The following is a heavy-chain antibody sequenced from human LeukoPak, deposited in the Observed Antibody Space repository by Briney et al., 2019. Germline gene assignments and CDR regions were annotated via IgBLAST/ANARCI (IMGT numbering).Heavy chain of an antibody. J-gene: IGHJ4*02. CDR3: AKEIAVAGRPLLDS. CDR1: GFTFSSYA. CDR2: ISARDGST. D-gene: IGHD6-19*01. Sequence: PGGSLRPSCAASGFTFSSYAMSWVRQAPGKGPEWVSGISARDGSTWYGDSGKGRFTISRDISKNTPYLQMNSLRADDTAVYYCAKEIAVAGRPLLDSWGQGTLVTVSS. V-gene: IGHV3-23*01.